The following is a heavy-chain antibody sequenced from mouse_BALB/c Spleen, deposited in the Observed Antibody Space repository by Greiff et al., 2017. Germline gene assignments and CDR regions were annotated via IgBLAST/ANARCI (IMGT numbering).Heavy chain of an antibody. CDR3: ARHDGYDDAMDY. CDR1: GFTFSSYG. CDR2: ISSGGSYT. J-gene: IGHJ4*01. Sequence: EVQLQESGGDLVKPGGSLKLSCAASGFTFSSYGMSWVRQTPDKRLEWVATISSGGSYTYYPDSVKGRFTISRDNAKNTLYLQMSSLKSEDTAMYYCARHDGYDDAMDYWGQGTSVTVSS. V-gene: IGHV5-6*01. D-gene: IGHD2-2*01.